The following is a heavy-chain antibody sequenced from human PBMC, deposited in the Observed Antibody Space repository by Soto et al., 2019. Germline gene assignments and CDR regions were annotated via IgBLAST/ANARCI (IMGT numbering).Heavy chain of an antibody. Sequence: EVQLVESGGGLVKPGGSLRLSCAASGFTFSSYSMNWVRQAPGKGLEWVSSISSSSSYIYYADSVKGRFTISRDNAKNCLYLQMNSLRAEDTAVYYCARDSQLLWFGELLGAYYYYYGMDVWGQGTTVTVSS. D-gene: IGHD3-10*01. V-gene: IGHV3-21*01. CDR2: ISSSSSYI. CDR3: ARDSQLLWFGELLGAYYYYYGMDV. J-gene: IGHJ6*02. CDR1: GFTFSSYS.